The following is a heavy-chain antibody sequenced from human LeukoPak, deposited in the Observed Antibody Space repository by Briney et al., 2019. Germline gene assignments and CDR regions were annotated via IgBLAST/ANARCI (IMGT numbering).Heavy chain of an antibody. CDR3: ATGTQSGNDY. J-gene: IGHJ4*02. CDR2: ISAYNSNK. CDR1: VYTFTSYG. Sequence: ASVKVSCKASVYTFTSYGISWVRQAPGQGLEWVAWISAYNSNKNSAEKFQGRVTMTEDTSTDTAYMELSSLRSEDTAVYYCATGTQSGNDYWGQGTLVTVSS. D-gene: IGHD1-14*01. V-gene: IGHV1-18*04.